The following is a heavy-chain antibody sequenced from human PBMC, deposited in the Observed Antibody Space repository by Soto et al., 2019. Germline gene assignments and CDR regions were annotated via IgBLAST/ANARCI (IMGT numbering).Heavy chain of an antibody. CDR1: GFTVSSKY. V-gene: IGHV3-15*01. Sequence: SGFTVSSKYMSWVSQAPGKVLEWVGRIKSKTDGGTTDYAAPVKGRFTISRDDSKNTLYLQMNSLKTEDTAVYYCTTDPAPVEMATITPDYWGQGTLVTV. CDR3: TTDPAPVEMATITPDY. J-gene: IGHJ4*02. CDR2: IKSKTDGGTT. D-gene: IGHD5-12*01.